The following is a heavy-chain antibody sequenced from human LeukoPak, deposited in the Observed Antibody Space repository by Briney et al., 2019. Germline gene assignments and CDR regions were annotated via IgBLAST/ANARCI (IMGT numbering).Heavy chain of an antibody. V-gene: IGHV1-69*06. CDR1: GGTFSSYA. CDR2: IIPIFGTA. Sequence: SVKGSCKASGGTFSSYAISWVRQAPGQGLEWMGGIIPIFGTANYAQKFQGRVTITADRSTSTAYMELSSLRSEDTAVYYCASTDLVVVAATTEYYFDYWGQGTLVTVSS. CDR3: ASTDLVVVAATTEYYFDY. J-gene: IGHJ4*02. D-gene: IGHD2-15*01.